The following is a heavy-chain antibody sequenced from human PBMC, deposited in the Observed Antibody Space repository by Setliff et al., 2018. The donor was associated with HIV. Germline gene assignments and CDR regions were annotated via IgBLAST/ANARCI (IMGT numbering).Heavy chain of an antibody. J-gene: IGHJ4*02. CDR3: TTYSGYTDGPVEKYFDY. Sequence: PSETLSLTCAVYGGSFSGYYWSWLRQPPGKGLEWLGRIQSKIDGGTTDHAAPVKGRFTISRDDSRNTLYLQMNSLKPEDTAVYYCTTYSGYTDGPVEKYFDYWGQGTLVTVSS. V-gene: IGHV3-15*01. CDR1: GGSFSGYY. D-gene: IGHD5-12*01. CDR2: IQSKIDGGTT.